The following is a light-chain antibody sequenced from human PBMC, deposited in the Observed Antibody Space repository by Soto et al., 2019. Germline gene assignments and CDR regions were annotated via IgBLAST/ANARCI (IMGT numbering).Light chain of an antibody. V-gene: IGKV3-11*01. J-gene: IGKJ5*01. CDR1: QSVNNY. Sequence: EVVLTQSPATLSLSPGDGATLSCRASQSVNNYLAWYQQKPGRAPRLLIYDTSNRATDIPARFSGSGSGTDFTLTISCVEPEDSALYYCQQYGNLITFGQGTRLELK. CDR2: DTS. CDR3: QQYGNLIT.